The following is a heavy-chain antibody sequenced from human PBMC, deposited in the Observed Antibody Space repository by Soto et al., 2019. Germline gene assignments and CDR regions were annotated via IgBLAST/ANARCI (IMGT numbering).Heavy chain of an antibody. V-gene: IGHV4-30-2*01. CDR1: GGSISSGGYP. Sequence: PSETLSLTCAVSGGSISSGGYPWSWIRQPPGKGLEWIGYIYHSGSTYYNPSLKSRVTISVDRSKNQFSLKLSSVTAADTAVYYCASTYDSSGYRFDYWGQGTLVTVSS. J-gene: IGHJ4*02. D-gene: IGHD3-22*01. CDR2: IYHSGST. CDR3: ASTYDSSGYRFDY.